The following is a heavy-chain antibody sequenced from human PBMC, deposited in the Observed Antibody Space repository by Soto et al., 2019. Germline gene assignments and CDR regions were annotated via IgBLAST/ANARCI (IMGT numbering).Heavy chain of an antibody. Sequence: QVQLVQSGAEVKKPGASVKVSCKASGYTFTSYAMHWVRQAPGQRLEWMGWINAGNGNTKYSQKFQGRVTITRDTSASTAYMELSSLRSEDTAVYYCARVPDWSGSSCYPLVGGFDYWGQATLVTLSS. D-gene: IGHD2-15*01. CDR1: GYTFTSYA. CDR2: INAGNGNT. J-gene: IGHJ4*02. V-gene: IGHV1-3*01. CDR3: ARVPDWSGSSCYPLVGGFDY.